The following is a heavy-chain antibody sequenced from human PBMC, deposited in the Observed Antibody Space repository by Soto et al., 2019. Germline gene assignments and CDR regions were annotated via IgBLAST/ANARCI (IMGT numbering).Heavy chain of an antibody. Sequence: GGSLRLSCAASGFTFSSYWMSWVRQAPGKGLEWVANIKQDGSEKYYVDSVKGRFTISRDNAKNSLYLQMNSLRAEDTAVYYCARLITGTTSVFDYWGQGTLVTVSS. D-gene: IGHD1-7*01. J-gene: IGHJ4*02. V-gene: IGHV3-7*01. CDR2: IKQDGSEK. CDR1: GFTFSSYW. CDR3: ARLITGTTSVFDY.